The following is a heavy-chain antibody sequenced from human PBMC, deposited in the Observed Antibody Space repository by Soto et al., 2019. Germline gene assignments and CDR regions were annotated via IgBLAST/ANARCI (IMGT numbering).Heavy chain of an antibody. CDR1: GFTFSGSE. CDR2: IHPSGQPI. J-gene: IGHJ3*01. D-gene: IGHD6-6*01. Sequence: PGGSLRLSCAVSGFTFSGSEMYWVRQAPGKGLEWISYIHPSGQPIFYADSVKGRFTISRDNANNSLFLQMNSLRAEDTAVYYCARRARRWGQGTMVTVSS. V-gene: IGHV3-48*03. CDR3: ARRARR.